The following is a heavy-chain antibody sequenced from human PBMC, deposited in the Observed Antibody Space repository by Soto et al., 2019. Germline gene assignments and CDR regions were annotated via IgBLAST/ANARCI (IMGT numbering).Heavy chain of an antibody. Sequence: QVQLVQSGAEVKKPGASVKVSCKASGYTFTIYAMHWVRQAPGQRLEWMGWINAGNGNTKYSQKFQGRVTITRDTSASTAYVELGSLSSEDTAVYYCAREDSSSWYDYFDYRGQGTLLTVSS. CDR3: AREDSSSWYDYFDY. CDR2: INAGNGNT. V-gene: IGHV1-3*01. CDR1: GYTFTIYA. D-gene: IGHD6-13*01. J-gene: IGHJ4*02.